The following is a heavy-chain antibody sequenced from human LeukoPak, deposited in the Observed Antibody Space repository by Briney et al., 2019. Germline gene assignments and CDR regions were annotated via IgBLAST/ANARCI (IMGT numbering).Heavy chain of an antibody. Sequence: PSETLSLTCTVPGGSISSYYWSWIRQPPGKGLEWIGYIYYSGSTNYNPSLKSRVTISVDTSKNQFSLKLSSVTAADTAVYYCARVPQATYYDFWSGPVDAFDIWGQGTMVTVSS. CDR3: ARVPQATYYDFWSGPVDAFDI. CDR1: GGSISSYY. D-gene: IGHD3-3*01. V-gene: IGHV4-59*01. CDR2: IYYSGST. J-gene: IGHJ3*02.